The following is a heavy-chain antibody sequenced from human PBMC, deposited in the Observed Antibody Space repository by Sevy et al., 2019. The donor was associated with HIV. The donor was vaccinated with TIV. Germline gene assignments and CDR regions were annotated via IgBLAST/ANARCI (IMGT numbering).Heavy chain of an antibody. V-gene: IGHV4-59*01. Sequence: SETLSLTCTVSGGSISSYYWSWIRQPPGKGLEWIGYIYYSGSTNYNPSLKSRVTISVDTSKNQFSLKLGSVTAADTAVYYCARGLEQQLNNWFDPWGQGTLVTVSS. D-gene: IGHD6-13*01. CDR1: GGSISSYY. CDR2: IYYSGST. CDR3: ARGLEQQLNNWFDP. J-gene: IGHJ5*02.